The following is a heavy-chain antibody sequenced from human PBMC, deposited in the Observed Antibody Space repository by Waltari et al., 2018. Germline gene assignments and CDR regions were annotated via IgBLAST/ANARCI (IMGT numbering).Heavy chain of an antibody. J-gene: IGHJ3*02. V-gene: IGHV3-53*02. CDR1: GFTVSSNY. Sequence: EVQLVETGGGLIQPGGSLRLSCAASGFTVSSNYMTWVRQAPGKGLSCVSVIYTEGRAFYADSVQGRFTISRDNSKNTVYLQMNSLRAEDTAVYYCARDHGGSYLEGAFDIWGQGTMVTVSS. CDR3: ARDHGGSYLEGAFDI. CDR2: IYTEGRA. D-gene: IGHD1-26*01.